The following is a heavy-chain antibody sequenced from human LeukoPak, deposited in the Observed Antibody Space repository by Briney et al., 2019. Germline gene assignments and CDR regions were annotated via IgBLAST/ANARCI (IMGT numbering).Heavy chain of an antibody. Sequence: GGSLRLSCAASGFTFSSYSMNWVRQAPGKGLEWVSAISGNGGSTYYADSVKGRFTISRDNSKNTLYLQMNSLRAEDTAVYYCAKHGHDYGDYDYYFDYWGQGTLVTVSS. CDR3: AKHGHDYGDYDYYFDY. J-gene: IGHJ4*02. D-gene: IGHD4-17*01. CDR1: GFTFSSYS. V-gene: IGHV3-23*01. CDR2: ISGNGGST.